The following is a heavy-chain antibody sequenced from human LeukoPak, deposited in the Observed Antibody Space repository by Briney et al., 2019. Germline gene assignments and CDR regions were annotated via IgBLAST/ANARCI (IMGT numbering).Heavy chain of an antibody. CDR2: ISNAGDNK. J-gene: IGHJ4*02. Sequence: PGGPLRLSCAASGFTFSSYPMHWVRQAPGKGLEWLAVISNAGDNKYYVDSVKGRFTISRDNSKNTLHLQMNSLRAEDTAVYYCAREPYDSSGYSDYWGQGTLVTVSS. CDR3: AREPYDSSGYSDY. D-gene: IGHD3-22*01. V-gene: IGHV3-30-3*01. CDR1: GFTFSSYP.